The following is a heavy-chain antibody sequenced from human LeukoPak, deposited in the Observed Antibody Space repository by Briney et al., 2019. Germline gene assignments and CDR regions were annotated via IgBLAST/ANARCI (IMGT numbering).Heavy chain of an antibody. D-gene: IGHD3-10*01. CDR3: ARGITMIRGVITTPFDY. J-gene: IGHJ4*02. V-gene: IGHV1-46*01. Sequence: GASVKVSCKASGYTFTNYYMHWVRQAPGQGLEWMGILNPSSGSADYAQKLLGRVTVTRDTSTSTVCMELSSLRSEDTAVYYCARGITMIRGVITTPFDYWGQGTLVTVSS. CDR2: LNPSSGSA. CDR1: GYTFTNYY.